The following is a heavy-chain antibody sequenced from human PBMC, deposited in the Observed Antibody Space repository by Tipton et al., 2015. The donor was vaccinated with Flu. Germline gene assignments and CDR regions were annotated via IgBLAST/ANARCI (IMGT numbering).Heavy chain of an antibody. CDR3: ARGGASSQWFDP. Sequence: LRLSCTVSGGSISGFYWSWIRQPPGRGLEWIGYIYYSGNTNYNPSLKSRVTVSVDTSKNQFSLNLSSVTAADTAVYYCARGGASSQWFDPWGQGTLVTVSS. D-gene: IGHD6-6*01. V-gene: IGHV4-59*01. CDR2: IYYSGNT. J-gene: IGHJ5*02. CDR1: GGSISGFY.